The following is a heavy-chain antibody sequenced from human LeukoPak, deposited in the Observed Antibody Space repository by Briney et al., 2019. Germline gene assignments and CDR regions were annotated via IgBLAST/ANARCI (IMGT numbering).Heavy chain of an antibody. CDR1: GGSISIYY. D-gene: IGHD6-13*01. Sequence: SETLSLTCTVSGGSISIYYWNWIRQPAGEGLEWIGRIYTSGNTNYKSYLKSRVTMSVDTSKNQFSLKLRSVTAADTAVYYCARTDSSSWSTFDYWGQGALVTVSS. V-gene: IGHV4-4*07. CDR3: ARTDSSSWSTFDY. CDR2: IYTSGNT. J-gene: IGHJ4*02.